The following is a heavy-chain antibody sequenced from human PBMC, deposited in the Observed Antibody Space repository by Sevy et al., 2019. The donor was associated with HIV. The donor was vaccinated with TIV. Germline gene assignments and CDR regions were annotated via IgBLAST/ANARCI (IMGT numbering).Heavy chain of an antibody. D-gene: IGHD2-2*03. J-gene: IGHJ3*02. V-gene: IGHV3-23*01. CDR1: GFTFSSYA. CDR2: ISGSGGST. Sequence: GGSLRLSCAASGFTFSSYAMSWVRQAPGTGLEWVSAISGSGGSTYYADSVKGRFTISRDNSKNTLYLQMNSLRAEDTAVYYCAKAEGNFGYCSSTSCHTPGAFDIWGQWTMVTVSS. CDR3: AKAEGNFGYCSSTSCHTPGAFDI.